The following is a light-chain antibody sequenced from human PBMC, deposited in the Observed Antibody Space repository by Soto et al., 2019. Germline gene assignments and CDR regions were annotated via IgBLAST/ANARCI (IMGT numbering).Light chain of an antibody. V-gene: IGKV3-20*01. Sequence: EIVLTQSPGTLSLSPGERATLSCRASQTVYNGFLAWYQQKPGQAPRLLIYGASSRATGIPDRFSGSGSGTDFTLTISSLEPEDFAVYYCQQYVSSPRTFGQGTKV. CDR1: QTVYNGF. CDR2: GAS. CDR3: QQYVSSPRT. J-gene: IGKJ1*01.